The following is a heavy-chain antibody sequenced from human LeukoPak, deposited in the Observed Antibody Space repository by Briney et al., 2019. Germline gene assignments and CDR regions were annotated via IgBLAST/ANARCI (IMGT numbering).Heavy chain of an antibody. D-gene: IGHD3-22*01. CDR1: GGSFSGDY. V-gene: IGHV4-34*01. J-gene: IGHJ6*02. CDR2: INHSGST. CDR3: AAEDSNGMDV. Sequence: PSETLSLTCAVYGGSFSGDYWSWIRQPPGKGLEWIGEINHSGSTNYNPSLKSRVTISVDTSKNQFSLRLSSVTAADTAVYYCAAEDSNGMDVWGQGTTVTVSS.